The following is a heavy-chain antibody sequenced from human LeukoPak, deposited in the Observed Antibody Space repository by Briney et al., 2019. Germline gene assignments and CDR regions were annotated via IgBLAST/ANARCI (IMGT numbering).Heavy chain of an antibody. CDR3: ARHSDVVGAI. J-gene: IGHJ4*02. Sequence: GESMKISCEASGYTFTHQWIGWVRQMPGTGLEWVGIIYPRDSDTIYSPSFQGHVTISADTSINTAYLEWRSLEASDTAMYYCARHSDVVGAIWGQGTQVTVSS. D-gene: IGHD3-16*01. CDR1: GYTFTHQW. V-gene: IGHV5-51*01. CDR2: IYPRDSDT.